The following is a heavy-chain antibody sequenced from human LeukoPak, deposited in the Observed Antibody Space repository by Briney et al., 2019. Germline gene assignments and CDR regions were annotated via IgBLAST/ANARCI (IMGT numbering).Heavy chain of an antibody. CDR3: ARRYVWGSNRYYPFDY. D-gene: IGHD3-16*02. Sequence: SETPSLTCTVSGGSISSSSYYWGWIRQPPGEGLEWIGNIYYSGNTYYNPSLKSRVTISIDTSKSQFSLMLNSVTAADTAMYYCARRYVWGSNRYYPFDYWGQGTLVTVSS. V-gene: IGHV4-39*01. J-gene: IGHJ4*02. CDR2: IYYSGNT. CDR1: GGSISSSSYY.